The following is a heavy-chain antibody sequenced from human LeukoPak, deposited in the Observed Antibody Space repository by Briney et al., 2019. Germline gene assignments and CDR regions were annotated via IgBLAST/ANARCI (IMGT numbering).Heavy chain of an antibody. CDR3: ARQRVAGSSAESGFDY. CDR1: GYSFTSYW. V-gene: IGHV5-51*01. J-gene: IGHJ4*02. D-gene: IGHD6-6*01. Sequence: GESLKISCKGSGYSFTSYWIGWVRQMPGKGLEWMGIIYPGDSDTRYSPSFQGQVTISADKSISTAYLQWSSLKASDTAMYYCARQRVAGSSAESGFDYWGQGTLVTVSS. CDR2: IYPGDSDT.